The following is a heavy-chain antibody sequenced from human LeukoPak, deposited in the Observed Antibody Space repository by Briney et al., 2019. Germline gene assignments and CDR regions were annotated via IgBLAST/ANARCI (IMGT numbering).Heavy chain of an antibody. J-gene: IGHJ4*02. CDR2: ISGSGGTT. CDR1: GFTFSSYA. CDR3: ARVVYGFGDR. V-gene: IGHV3-23*01. Sequence: PGGSLRLSCAASGFTFSSYAMTWVRRAPGKGLEWVSTISGSGGTTYYADSVKGRITVSRDNSKSTLYLQMNSLRAEDTAVYYCARVVYGFGDRWGQGTLVTVSS. D-gene: IGHD3-10*01.